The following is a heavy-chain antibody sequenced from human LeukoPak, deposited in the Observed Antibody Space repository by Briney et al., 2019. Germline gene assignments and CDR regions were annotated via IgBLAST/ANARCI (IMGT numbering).Heavy chain of an antibody. J-gene: IGHJ4*02. CDR2: IYYSEST. V-gene: IGHV4-59*01. CDR1: GGSISSYY. CDR3: ASAVYGDYVDY. Sequence: SETLSLTCTVSGGSISSYYWSWIRQPPGKGLEWIGYIYYSESTNYNPSLKSRVTISVDTSKNQFSLKLSSVTAADTAVYYCASAVYGDYVDYWGQGTLVTVSS. D-gene: IGHD4-17*01.